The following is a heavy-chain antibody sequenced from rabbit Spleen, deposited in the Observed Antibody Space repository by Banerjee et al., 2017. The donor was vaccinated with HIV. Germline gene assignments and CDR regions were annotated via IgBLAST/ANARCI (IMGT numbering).Heavy chain of an antibody. V-gene: IGHV1S7*01. D-gene: IGHD8-1*01. CDR1: GFTLSSYY. CDR2: IDPVFGIT. Sequence: QSLEESGGGLVQPGGSLKLSCTASGFTLSSYYMNWVRQAPGKGLEWIGYIDPVFGITYYANWVNGRFSISRENAQNTVFLQMTSLTAADTATYFCARDGAGGSYIDVYFDLWGPGTLVTVS. CDR3: ARDGAGGSYIDVYFDL. J-gene: IGHJ4*01.